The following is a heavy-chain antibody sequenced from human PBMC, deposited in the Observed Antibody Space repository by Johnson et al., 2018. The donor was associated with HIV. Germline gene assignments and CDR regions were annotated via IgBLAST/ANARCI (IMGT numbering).Heavy chain of an antibody. V-gene: IGHV3-30*04. Sequence: QVQLVESGGGLVQPGGSLRLSCAASGFTFSSYAMSWVRQAPGKGLEWVAVISYDGSNKYYADSVKGRFTISRDNPKNTLYLQMNSLRAEDTAVYYCARGPPTYYYDSSGYYYWSAFDIWGQGTMVTVSS. CDR3: ARGPPTYYYDSSGYYYWSAFDI. D-gene: IGHD3-22*01. CDR2: ISYDGSNK. CDR1: GFTFSSYA. J-gene: IGHJ3*02.